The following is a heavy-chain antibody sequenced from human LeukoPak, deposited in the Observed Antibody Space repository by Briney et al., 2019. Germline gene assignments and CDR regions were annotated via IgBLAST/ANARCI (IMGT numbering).Heavy chain of an antibody. J-gene: IGHJ6*02. V-gene: IGHV4-34*01. D-gene: IGHD3-9*01. CDR2: INHSGST. CDR1: GGSFGGYY. CDR3: ARGLLRYFDWLFLTGMDV. Sequence: PSETLSLTCAVYGGSFGGYYWSWIRQPPGKGLEWIGEINHSGSTNYNPSLKSRVTISVDTSKNQFSLKLSSVTAADTAVYYCARGLLRYFDWLFLTGMDVWGQGTTVTVSS.